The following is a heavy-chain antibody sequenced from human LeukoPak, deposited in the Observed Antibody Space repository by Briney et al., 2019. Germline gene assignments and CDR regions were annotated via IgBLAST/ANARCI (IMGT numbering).Heavy chain of an antibody. D-gene: IGHD5-12*01. V-gene: IGHV4-4*02. CDR2: IYHSGST. CDR1: GGSISSSNW. J-gene: IGHJ4*02. Sequence: SETLSLTCAVSGGSISSSNWWSWVRQPPGKGLEWIGEIYHSGSTNYNPSLKSRVTISVDKSKNQFSLKLSSVTAADTAVYYCASYPLQYSGYDLDYWGQGTLVTVSS. CDR3: ASYPLQYSGYDLDY.